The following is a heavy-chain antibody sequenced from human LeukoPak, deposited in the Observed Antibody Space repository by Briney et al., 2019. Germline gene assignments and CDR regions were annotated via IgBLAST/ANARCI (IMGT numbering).Heavy chain of an antibody. D-gene: IGHD3-9*01. Sequence: GASVKVSCKASGYTFTSDGISWVRQAPGQGLEWMGWISAYNGNTNYAQKLQGRVTMSTDTSTRTAYMELRSLRSDDTAVYYCARDRVLRYFDWLLSGDYFDCWGQGTLVTVSS. J-gene: IGHJ4*02. V-gene: IGHV1-18*01. CDR2: ISAYNGNT. CDR1: GYTFTSDG. CDR3: ARDRVLRYFDWLLSGDYFDC.